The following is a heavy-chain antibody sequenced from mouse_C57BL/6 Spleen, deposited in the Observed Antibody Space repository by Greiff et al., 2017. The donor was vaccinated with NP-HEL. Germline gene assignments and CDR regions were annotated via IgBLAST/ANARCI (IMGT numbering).Heavy chain of an antibody. CDR2: INYDGSST. D-gene: IGHD4-1*01. CDR1: GFTFSDYY. Sequence: EVMLVESEGGLVQPGSSMKLSCTASGFTFSDYYMAWVRQVPEKGLEWVANINYDGSSTYYLDSLKSRFIISRDNAKNILYLQMSSLKSEDTATYYCARDEGVTGGFAYWGQGTLVTVSA. J-gene: IGHJ3*01. V-gene: IGHV5-16*01. CDR3: ARDEGVTGGFAY.